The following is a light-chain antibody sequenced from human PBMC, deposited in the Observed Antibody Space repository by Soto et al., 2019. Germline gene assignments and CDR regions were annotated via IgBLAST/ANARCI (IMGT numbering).Light chain of an antibody. J-gene: IGKJ5*01. V-gene: IGKV1-5*03. CDR3: QQLNSYPIT. CDR1: QSISSW. Sequence: DIQMTQSPSTLSASVGDRVTITCRASQSISSWLAWYQQKPGKAPKLLIYKASSLESGVPSRFSGSGSGTDFTLTISSLQHEDFATYYCQQLNSYPITVGQGTRLEIK. CDR2: KAS.